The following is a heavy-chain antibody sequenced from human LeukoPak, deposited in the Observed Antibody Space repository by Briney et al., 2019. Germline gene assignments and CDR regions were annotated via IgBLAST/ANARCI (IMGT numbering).Heavy chain of an antibody. CDR3: ARESKLTFGYYFDY. D-gene: IGHD1-14*01. CDR1: GGSISSGGYY. Sequence: SETLSLTCTVSGGSISSGGYYWSWIRQHPGKGLEGIGYIYYSGSTYYNPSLKSRVTISVDTSKNQFSLKLSSVTAADTAVYYCARESKLTFGYYFDYWGQGTLVTVSS. V-gene: IGHV4-31*03. J-gene: IGHJ4*02. CDR2: IYYSGST.